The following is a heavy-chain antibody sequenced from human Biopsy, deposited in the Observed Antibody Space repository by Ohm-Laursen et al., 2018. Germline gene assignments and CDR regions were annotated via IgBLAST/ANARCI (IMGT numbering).Heavy chain of an antibody. Sequence: SLRLSCTASGFTFSDHYMSWIRQAPGKGLEWLSYISPTADIIFDTDSVKGRFTISRDNAKNSLYLIMNSLRDEDTAIYYCAKIPPSRCDSGECYPIFDYWGQGTLVTVSS. D-gene: IGHD2-21*01. V-gene: IGHV3-11*01. J-gene: IGHJ4*02. CDR1: GFTFSDHY. CDR3: AKIPPSRCDSGECYPIFDY. CDR2: ISPTADII.